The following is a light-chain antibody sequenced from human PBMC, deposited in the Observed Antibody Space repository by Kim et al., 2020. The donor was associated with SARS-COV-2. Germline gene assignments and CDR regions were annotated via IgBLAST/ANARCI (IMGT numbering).Light chain of an antibody. V-gene: IGKV1-39*01. CDR1: QNITNY. CDR3: QQSYSTPRT. CDR2: GAS. J-gene: IGKJ4*01. Sequence: DIQMTQSPSSLSASVGDRVTITCRTSQNITNYLNWYQQKPGKAPKVLIYGASSLHSGVPSRFSGSGSVTDFSLTINSLQPEDFATYYCQQSYSTPRTFAGGTKVEIK.